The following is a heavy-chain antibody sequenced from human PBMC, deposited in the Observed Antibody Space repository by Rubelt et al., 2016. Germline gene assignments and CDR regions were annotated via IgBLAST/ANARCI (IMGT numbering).Heavy chain of an antibody. CDR3: ARCSSSDCQGFDL. CDR1: GGFISSSSYY. CDR2: IYYSGST. J-gene: IGHJ2*01. V-gene: IGHV4-39*01. Sequence: QLQLQESGPGLVKPSETLSLTCTVSGGFISSSSYYWGWIRQPPGKGLEWMGSIYYSGSTYYNPSLKSRVPKSVDTSKKQFSLRLSMVSAADTAVYYCARCSSSDCQGFDLWGRGTLVTVSS. D-gene: IGHD6-19*01.